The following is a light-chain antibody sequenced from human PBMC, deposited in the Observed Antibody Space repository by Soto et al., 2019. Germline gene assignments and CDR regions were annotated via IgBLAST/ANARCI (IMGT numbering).Light chain of an antibody. Sequence: QLVLTQSPSASASLGASVKLTCTLSSGHSSYAIAWHQQQPEKGPRYLMNVNSDGSHSKGDGIPDRFSGSSSGAERYLTISRLQSEDEADYYCQTWGTGIVVFGGGTKLTVL. J-gene: IGLJ2*01. CDR3: QTWGTGIVV. CDR2: VNSDGSH. V-gene: IGLV4-69*01. CDR1: SGHSSYA.